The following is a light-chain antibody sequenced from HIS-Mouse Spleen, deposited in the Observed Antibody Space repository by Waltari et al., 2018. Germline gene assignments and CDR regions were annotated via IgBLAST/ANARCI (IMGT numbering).Light chain of an antibody. CDR1: NIGSKS. Sequence: SYVLTQPPSVSVAPGKTARLTCGGNNIGSKSVHWYQQKPGQAPLLVVYDDSDRPSGIPERLSGSHSGNTATLTISRVEAGDEADYYCQVWDSSSDHVVFGGGTKLTVL. V-gene: IGLV3-21*03. CDR3: QVWDSSSDHVV. CDR2: DDS. J-gene: IGLJ2*01.